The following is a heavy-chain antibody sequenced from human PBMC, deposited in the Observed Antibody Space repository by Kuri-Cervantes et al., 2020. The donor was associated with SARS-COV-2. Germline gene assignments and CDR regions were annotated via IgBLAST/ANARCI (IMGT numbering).Heavy chain of an antibody. CDR3: AGLYSSSWSYDY. CDR2: ISSSSSTI. Sequence: GGSLRLSCAASGFTFSDYDMIWIRQAPGKGLEWVSYISSSSSTIYYADSVKGRFTISRDNSKNTLYLQMNSLRAEDTAVYYCAGLYSSSWSYDYWGQGTLVTVSS. V-gene: IGHV3-11*04. D-gene: IGHD6-13*01. J-gene: IGHJ4*02. CDR1: GFTFSDYD.